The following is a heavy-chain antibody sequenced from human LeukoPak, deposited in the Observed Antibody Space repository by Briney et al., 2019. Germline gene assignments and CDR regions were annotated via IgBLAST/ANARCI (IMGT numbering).Heavy chain of an antibody. J-gene: IGHJ4*02. CDR2: ISSSSSTR. Sequence: GGSLRLSCAASGFTFSSYSMYWVRQAPGKGLEWVSYISSSSSTRYYADSVKGRFTISRDNAKNSLYMQMNSLRAEDTAVYYCARAGSGTDYWGQGTLVTVSS. V-gene: IGHV3-48*01. D-gene: IGHD1-26*01. CDR3: ARAGSGTDY. CDR1: GFTFSSYS.